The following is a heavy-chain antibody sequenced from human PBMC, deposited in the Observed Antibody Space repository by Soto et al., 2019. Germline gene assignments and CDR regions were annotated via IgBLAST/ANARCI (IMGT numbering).Heavy chain of an antibody. J-gene: IGHJ4*02. D-gene: IGHD3-3*01. V-gene: IGHV3-23*01. CDR2: IMGSGGST. Sequence: GESLKISCAASGFTFSSYAMSWVRHAPGKGLEWVSAIMGSGGSTYYTDSVKGRFTISRDTSKNTLDLQMNSLRAEDTAVYYCAKDGRPPRITIFGVVSFWGQGTLVTVSS. CDR3: AKDGRPPRITIFGVVSF. CDR1: GFTFSSYA.